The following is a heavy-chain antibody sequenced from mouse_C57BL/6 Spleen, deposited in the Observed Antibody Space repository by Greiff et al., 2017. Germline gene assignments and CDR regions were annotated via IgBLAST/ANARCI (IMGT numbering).Heavy chain of an antibody. CDR3: ASEAPAYYSNYDAMDC. Sequence: VQLVESGPELVKPGASVKISCKASGYAFSSSWMNWVKQRPGKGLEWIGRIYPGDGDTNYNGKFKGKATLTADKSSSTAYMQLSSLTSEDSAVYFCASEAPAYYSNYDAMDCWGQGASVTVSS. CDR2: IYPGDGDT. V-gene: IGHV1-82*01. D-gene: IGHD2-5*01. CDR1: GYAFSSSW. J-gene: IGHJ4*01.